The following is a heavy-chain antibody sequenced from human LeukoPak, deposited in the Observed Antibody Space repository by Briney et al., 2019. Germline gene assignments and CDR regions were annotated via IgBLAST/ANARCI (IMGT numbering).Heavy chain of an antibody. CDR3: ARIWGYYGSGSYYGMDV. D-gene: IGHD3-10*01. CDR1: GYTFTSYG. Sequence: ASVKVSCKASGYTFTSYGISWVRQAPGQGLEWMGWISAYNGNTNYAQKLQGRVTMTTDTSTSTAYMEPRSLRSDDTAVYYCARIWGYYGSGSYYGMDVWGQGTTVTVSS. CDR2: ISAYNGNT. V-gene: IGHV1-18*01. J-gene: IGHJ6*02.